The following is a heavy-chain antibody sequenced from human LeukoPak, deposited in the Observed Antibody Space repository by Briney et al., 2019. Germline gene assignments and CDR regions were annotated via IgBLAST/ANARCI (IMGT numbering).Heavy chain of an antibody. D-gene: IGHD5-18*01. J-gene: IGHJ4*02. V-gene: IGHV4-34*01. CDR1: GGSFSGYY. CDR3: ARGTHSYGRPIDY. Sequence: PSETLSLTCAVHGGSFSGYYWSWIRQPPGKGLEWIGEINHSGSTNYNPSLKSRVTISVDTSKNQFSLKLSSVTAADTAVYYCARGTHSYGRPIDYWGQGTLVTVSS. CDR2: INHSGST.